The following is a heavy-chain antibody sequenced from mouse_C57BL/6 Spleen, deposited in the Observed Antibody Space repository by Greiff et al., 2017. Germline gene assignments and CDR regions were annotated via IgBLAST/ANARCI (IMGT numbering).Heavy chain of an antibody. Sequence: VQLKESGPGLVKPSQSLSLTCSVTGYSITSGYYWNWIRQFPGNKLEWMGYISYDGSNNYNPSLKNRISITRDTSKNQFFLKLNSVTTEDTATYYCAAYYSSWFAYWGQGTLVTVSA. V-gene: IGHV3-6*01. J-gene: IGHJ3*01. CDR1: GYSITSGYY. CDR2: ISYDGSN. D-gene: IGHD2-12*01. CDR3: AAYYSSWFAY.